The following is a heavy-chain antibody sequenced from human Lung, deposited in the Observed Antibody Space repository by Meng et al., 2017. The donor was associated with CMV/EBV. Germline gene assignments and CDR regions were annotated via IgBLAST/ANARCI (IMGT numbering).Heavy chain of an antibody. V-gene: IGHV1-18*01. CDR3: ARDRVLGGVNGLDV. J-gene: IGHJ6*04. CDR2: ISAYNGNT. CDR1: GYSFRTYG. D-gene: IGHD3-16*01. Sequence: ASXXVSXKASGYSFRTYGISWVRKAPGQGLEWMGWISAYNGNTTYTQKLQGRVTMTKDTSTRTVYMELRSLRSDDAAVYYCARDRVLGGVNGLDVWDKGTTVTVSS.